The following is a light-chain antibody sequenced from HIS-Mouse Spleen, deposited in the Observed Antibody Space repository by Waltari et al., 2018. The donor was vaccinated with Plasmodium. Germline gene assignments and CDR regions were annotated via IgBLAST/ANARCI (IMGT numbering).Light chain of an antibody. CDR1: KLGDKY. J-gene: IGLJ2*01. CDR3: QAWDSSTVV. V-gene: IGLV3-1*01. CDR2: QDS. Sequence: SYELTQPPSVSVSPGQTASITCPGDKLGDKYACWYQQKPGQSPVLVIYQDSKRPSGIPEGFSGTNTGNTATLTVSGTQAMDEADYYCQAWDSSTVVFGGGTKLTVL.